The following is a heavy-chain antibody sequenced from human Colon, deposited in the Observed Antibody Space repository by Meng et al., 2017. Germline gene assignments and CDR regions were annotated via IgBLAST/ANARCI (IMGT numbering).Heavy chain of an antibody. CDR2: AYYSGST. CDR1: GDSISSSTYC. D-gene: IGHD5-24*01. V-gene: IGHV4-39*01. J-gene: IGHJ4*02. Sequence: QLQESGPRLVKPSQTLSLTCTVSGDSISSSTYCWGWIRQPAGKGLEWIGCAYYSGSTYYDPSLKSRVAVSVDTSKNQFSLILSSVTAADTAVYYCSRWAGGREFLDYWGQGTLVTVSS. CDR3: SRWAGGREFLDY.